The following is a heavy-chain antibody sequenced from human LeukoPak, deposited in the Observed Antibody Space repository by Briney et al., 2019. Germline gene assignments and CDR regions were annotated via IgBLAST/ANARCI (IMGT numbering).Heavy chain of an antibody. CDR2: ISYDGSNK. D-gene: IGHD4-11*01. CDR1: GFTFSSYG. J-gene: IGHJ4*02. Sequence: GSLRLSCAASGFTFSSYGMHWVRQAPGKGLEWVAVISYDGSNKYYADSVKGRFTISRDNSKNTLYLQMSSLRAEDTAVYYCAKESDYTSGLDSWGQGTLVTVSS. V-gene: IGHV3-30*18. CDR3: AKESDYTSGLDS.